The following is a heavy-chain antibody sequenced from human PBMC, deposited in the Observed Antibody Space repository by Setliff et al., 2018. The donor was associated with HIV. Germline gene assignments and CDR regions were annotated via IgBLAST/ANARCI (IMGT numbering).Heavy chain of an antibody. Sequence: SETLSLTCAVYGGSLSGHYWTWIRQPPGKGLEWIGEINHSGSTTYNPSLKSRVTIKVDTFHNQFSLKLSSVTAADTAVYYCARLSHYYGTTEYTFDFWGQGTLVTVSS. CDR2: INHSGST. V-gene: IGHV4-34*01. D-gene: IGHD3-10*01. J-gene: IGHJ4*02. CDR3: ARLSHYYGTTEYTFDF. CDR1: GGSLSGHY.